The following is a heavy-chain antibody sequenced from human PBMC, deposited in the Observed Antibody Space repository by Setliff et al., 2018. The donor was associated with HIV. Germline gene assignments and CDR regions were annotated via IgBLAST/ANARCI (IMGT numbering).Heavy chain of an antibody. D-gene: IGHD3-3*01. CDR2: VYHSGTT. CDR3: MRGRSITIFGVAYFDF. CDR1: GYSISTAYY. Sequence: PSETLSLTCAVSGYSISTAYYWGWIRQPPGKGLEWIGSVYHSGTTYYNPSLKSRVTTSVDMSNNQFSLKVTSVTAADTAVYYCMRGRSITIFGVAYFDFWGQGTQVTVSS. J-gene: IGHJ4*02. V-gene: IGHV4-38-2*01.